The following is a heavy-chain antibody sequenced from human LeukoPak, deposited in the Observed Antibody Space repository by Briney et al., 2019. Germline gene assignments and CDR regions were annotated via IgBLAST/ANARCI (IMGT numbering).Heavy chain of an antibody. J-gene: IGHJ4*02. CDR2: ISSSGRTI. Sequence: GGSLRLSCAASGFTFSDYYMSWIRQAPGKGLEWVSYISSSGRTIYYADSVKGRFTISRDNAKNSLYLQMNSLRAEDTAVYYCASFPYYDFWSGYPSFDYWGQGTLVTVSS. CDR1: GFTFSDYY. V-gene: IGHV3-11*04. D-gene: IGHD3-3*01. CDR3: ASFPYYDFWSGYPSFDY.